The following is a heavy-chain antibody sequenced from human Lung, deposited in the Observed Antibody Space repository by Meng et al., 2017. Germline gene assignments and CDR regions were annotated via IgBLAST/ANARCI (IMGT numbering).Heavy chain of an antibody. Sequence: EGRLGGPGGGLVPPGGSPRLSCAASGFTITDHWMHWVRQGPGKGLVWVSRINRDGTKPTYADSVKGRFTISRDNAKNTLYLQMNNLRAEDTAFYYCTNDRLNHWGQGALVTVSS. D-gene: IGHD1-1*01. CDR3: TNDRLNH. CDR1: GFTITDHW. V-gene: IGHV3-74*01. J-gene: IGHJ1*01. CDR2: INRDGTKP.